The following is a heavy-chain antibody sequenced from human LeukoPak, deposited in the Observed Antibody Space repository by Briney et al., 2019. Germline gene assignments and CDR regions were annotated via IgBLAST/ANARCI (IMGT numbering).Heavy chain of an antibody. J-gene: IGHJ3*02. CDR2: ISSSGSTI. CDR1: GFTFSDYY. V-gene: IGHV3-11*01. CDR3: ARVVSYYYDSSGYYFPEAFDI. D-gene: IGHD3-22*01. Sequence: PGGSLRLSCAASGFTFSDYYMSWIRQAPGKGLEWVSYISSSGSTIYYADSVKGRFTISRDNAKNSLYLQMNSLRAEDTAVYYCARVVSYYYDSSGYYFPEAFDIWGQGTMVTVSS.